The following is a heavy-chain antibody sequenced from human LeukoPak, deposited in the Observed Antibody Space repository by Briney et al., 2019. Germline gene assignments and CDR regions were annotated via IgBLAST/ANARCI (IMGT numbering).Heavy chain of an antibody. CDR2: ISSSSSYI. J-gene: IGHJ6*02. CDR1: GFTFSSYS. D-gene: IGHD5-24*01. Sequence: LRLSCAASGFTFSSYSMNWVRQAPGKGLEWVSSISSSSSYIYYADSVKGRFTISRDNAKNSLYLQMNSLRAEDTAVYYCARDLQGRIYYYYGMDVWGQGTTVTVSS. CDR3: ARDLQGRIYYYYGMDV. V-gene: IGHV3-21*01.